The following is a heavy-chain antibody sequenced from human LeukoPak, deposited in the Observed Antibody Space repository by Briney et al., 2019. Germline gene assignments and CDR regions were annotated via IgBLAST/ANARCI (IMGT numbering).Heavy chain of an antibody. CDR2: IYYSGST. V-gene: IGHV4-59*01. J-gene: IGHJ5*02. CDR3: AREIRYCSSTSCYPEGNWFDP. CDR1: GGSISSYY. Sequence: SETLSLTRTVSGGSISSYYWSWIRQPPGKGLEWIGYIYYSGSTNYNPSLKSRVTISVDTSKNQFSLKLSSVTAADTAVYYCAREIRYCSSTSCYPEGNWFDPGAREPWSPSPQ. D-gene: IGHD2-2*01.